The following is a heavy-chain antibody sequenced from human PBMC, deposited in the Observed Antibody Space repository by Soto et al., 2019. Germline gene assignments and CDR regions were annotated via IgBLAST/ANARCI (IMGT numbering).Heavy chain of an antibody. D-gene: IGHD2-21*01. Sequence: KASETLSLTCTVSGDSIGSYHWSWVRQPPGKGLEWIGFMFSRGSANYNPSLKSRVTISVDTSKSQFSLKLTSVTAADTAIYYCARHHPRSVAEVEIPFDFSGKGTLVTVSS. V-gene: IGHV4-59*01. J-gene: IGHJ4*02. CDR1: GDSIGSYH. CDR2: MFSRGSA. CDR3: ARHHPRSVAEVEIPFDF.